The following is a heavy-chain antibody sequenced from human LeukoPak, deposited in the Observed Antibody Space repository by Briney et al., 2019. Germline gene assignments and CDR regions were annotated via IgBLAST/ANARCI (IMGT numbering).Heavy chain of an antibody. V-gene: IGHV4-59*08. CDR2: IYYSGST. CDR3: ARHGKAVDSGNWFDP. CDR1: GGSISSYY. J-gene: IGHJ5*02. D-gene: IGHD6-19*01. Sequence: SETLSLTCTVSGGSISSYYWSWIRQPPGKGLEWNGYIYYSGSTNYNPSLKSRVTISVDTSKNQFSLKLSSVTAADTAVYYCARHGKAVDSGNWFDPWGQGTLVTVSS.